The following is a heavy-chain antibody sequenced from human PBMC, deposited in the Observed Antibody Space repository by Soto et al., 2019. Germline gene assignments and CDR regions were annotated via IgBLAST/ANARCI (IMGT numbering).Heavy chain of an antibody. V-gene: IGHV4-31*03. D-gene: IGHD3-22*01. J-gene: IGHJ2*01. CDR1: GGSISSGGYY. Sequence: QVKLQESGPGLVKPSRTLSLTCTVSGGSISSGGYYGSWIRQHPGKGLEWIGYIYYSGSTYYNPSLKSRVTISVDTSKNQFSLKLSSVTAADTAVYYCAREDSSGYYPYCYFDLWGRGTLVNVSS. CDR3: AREDSSGYYPYCYFDL. CDR2: IYYSGST.